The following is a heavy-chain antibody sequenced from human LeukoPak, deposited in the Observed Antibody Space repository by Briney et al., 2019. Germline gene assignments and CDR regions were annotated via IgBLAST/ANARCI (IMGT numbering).Heavy chain of an antibody. Sequence: GGSLRLSCAASGFSFSNYWMTWVRQAPGKGLEWVSVIYSGGSTYYADSVKGRFTISRDNSKNTLYLQMNSLRAEDTAVYYCARGQDYWGQGTLVTVSS. V-gene: IGHV3-66*01. CDR1: GFSFSNYW. CDR2: IYSGGST. J-gene: IGHJ4*02. CDR3: ARGQDY.